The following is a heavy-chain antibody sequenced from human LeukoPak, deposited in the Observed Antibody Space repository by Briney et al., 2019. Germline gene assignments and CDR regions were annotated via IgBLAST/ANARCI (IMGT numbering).Heavy chain of an antibody. CDR3: ARTMSGSYGLDY. D-gene: IGHD5-18*01. CDR1: GASIRSNY. J-gene: IGHJ4*02. V-gene: IGHV4-59*01. Sequence: SETLSLTCTVSGASIRSNYWSWIGQPPGKGLEWIGYMYHSGNTDFNPSLKSRVTISLDTSKNQFSLKVTSVTAADTAVYYCARTMSGSYGLDYWGQGIWVTFSS. CDR2: MYHSGNT.